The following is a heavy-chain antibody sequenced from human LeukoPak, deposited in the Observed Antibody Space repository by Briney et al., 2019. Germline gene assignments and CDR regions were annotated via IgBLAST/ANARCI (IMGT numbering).Heavy chain of an antibody. J-gene: IGHJ4*02. Sequence: GGSLRLSCAASGFTFSSYWMHWVRQVPGKGLVWVSRINRDGSTTTYADSVKGRFTISRDNSKNTLYLQMNSLRAEDTAVYYCAPRAVEMTTTKGYWGQGTLVTVSS. V-gene: IGHV3-74*01. CDR2: INRDGSTT. CDR3: APRAVEMTTTKGY. CDR1: GFTFSSYW. D-gene: IGHD5-24*01.